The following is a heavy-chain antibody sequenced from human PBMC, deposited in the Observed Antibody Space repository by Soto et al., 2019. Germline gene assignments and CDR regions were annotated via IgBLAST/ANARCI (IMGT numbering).Heavy chain of an antibody. D-gene: IGHD1-26*01. CDR2: IVVGSGYT. J-gene: IGHJ1*01. V-gene: IGHV1-58*01. Sequence: ASVKVSCKASGFSLPNTSFQWLRQARGHRPEWIGWIVVGSGYTNYAQKFQGRVSFSRDKATNSVYLHMNSLTIEDTAIYYCAADLGPLGSSRDHIVLDHWGQGTLVTVSS. CDR1: GFSLPNTS. CDR3: AADLGPLGSSRDHIVLDH.